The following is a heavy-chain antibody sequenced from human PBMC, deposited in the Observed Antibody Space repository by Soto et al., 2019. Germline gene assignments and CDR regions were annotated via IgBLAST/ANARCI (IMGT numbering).Heavy chain of an antibody. CDR3: AKDVKYYDLDGFDV. Sequence: GGSLRLSCAASGFTFDDYAMHWVRQTPGKGLEWVSGITWNSGTIGYADSVKGRFTISRDNSKNTLYLQMNSLRAEDTAVYYCAKDVKYYDLDGFDVWGQGTMVTVSS. D-gene: IGHD3-22*01. CDR2: ITWNSGTI. J-gene: IGHJ3*01. CDR1: GFTFDDYA. V-gene: IGHV3-9*01.